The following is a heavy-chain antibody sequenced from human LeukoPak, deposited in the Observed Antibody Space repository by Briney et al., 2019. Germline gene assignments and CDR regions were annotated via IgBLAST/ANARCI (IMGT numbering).Heavy chain of an antibody. D-gene: IGHD3-10*01. J-gene: IGHJ4*02. CDR1: GFTFDIYR. V-gene: IGHV3-48*04. Sequence: RPGGSLRLSCAASGFTFDIYRMNWVRRAPGKGLEWIADMSSTGSTIYYADSVKGRFTISRDNARSSLFLQMNSLRVEDTAIYYCVRDGGGYYFDYWGQGILVTVSS. CDR2: MSSTGSTI. CDR3: VRDGGGYYFDY.